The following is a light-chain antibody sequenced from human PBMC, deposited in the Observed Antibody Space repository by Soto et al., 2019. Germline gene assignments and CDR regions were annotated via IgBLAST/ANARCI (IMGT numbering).Light chain of an antibody. J-gene: IGKJ2*01. CDR1: QNVSSN. CDR2: GAS. Sequence: EIVMTQSPATLSVSPGERATLSCRASQNVSSNLAWYQQKPGQAPRLLIYGASTRATGIPARFSGSGSGTEFTLTISSLQSEDFAVYYCQHEAYTFGQGTKLEIK. V-gene: IGKV3-15*01. CDR3: QHEAYT.